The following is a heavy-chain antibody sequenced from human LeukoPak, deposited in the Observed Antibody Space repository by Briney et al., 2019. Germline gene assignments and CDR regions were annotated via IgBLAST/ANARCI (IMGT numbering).Heavy chain of an antibody. CDR2: ISPNSGDT. CDR1: GYTFTGYY. V-gene: IGHV1-2*02. J-gene: IGHJ4*02. CDR3: ARVSASSSDTAFDY. D-gene: IGHD6-25*01. Sequence: GASVKVPCKASGYTFTGYYMHWVRQAPGQGLEWMGWISPNSGDTNYAQKFQGRVTMTRDTSISTTYMELTRLSSDDTAVYYCARVSASSSDTAFDYWGQGTLVTVSS.